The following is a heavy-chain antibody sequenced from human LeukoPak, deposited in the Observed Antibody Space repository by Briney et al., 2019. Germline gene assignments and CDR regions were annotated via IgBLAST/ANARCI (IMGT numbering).Heavy chain of an antibody. Sequence: PGGSLRLSCTASGFTFGDYAMSWVRQAPGKGLEWVGFIRSKAYGGTTEYAASVKGRFTISRDDSKSIAYLQMNSLKTEDTAVYYCTRDGVPYDFWSGYYMDVWGKGTTVTVSS. J-gene: IGHJ6*03. CDR1: GFTFGDYA. V-gene: IGHV3-49*04. CDR2: IRSKAYGGTT. CDR3: TRDGVPYDFWSGYYMDV. D-gene: IGHD3-3*01.